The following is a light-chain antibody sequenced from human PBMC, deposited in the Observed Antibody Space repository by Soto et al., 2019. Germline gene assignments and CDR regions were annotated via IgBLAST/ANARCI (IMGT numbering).Light chain of an antibody. V-gene: IGLV2-14*03. Sequence: QSVLTQPASVSGSPGQSITISCTGTSSDVGAYDFVSWYQQHPDKAPKLMIYEVSNRPSGVSNRFSGSKSVNTATLTISGLQAEDEADYYSSSYKSSTPRVSETGTIVTVL. CDR1: SSDVGAYDF. CDR2: EVS. CDR3: SSYKSSTPRV. J-gene: IGLJ1*01.